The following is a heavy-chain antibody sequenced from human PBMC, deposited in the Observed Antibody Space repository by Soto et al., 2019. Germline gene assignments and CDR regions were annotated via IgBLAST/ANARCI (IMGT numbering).Heavy chain of an antibody. CDR3: ARDPGDRNGMIV. CDR1: GFTVSSDY. V-gene: IGHV3-66*01. J-gene: IGHJ6*02. Sequence: EVQVVESGGGLVQPGGSLRLSCVASGFTVSSDYMNWVRQAPGKGLEWVSVIYRGGRTYYADSVKGRFTISRDNSKNTLYLQMNSLRAEDTAVYYCARDPGDRNGMIVWGQGTTVTVSS. CDR2: IYRGGRT. D-gene: IGHD1-26*01.